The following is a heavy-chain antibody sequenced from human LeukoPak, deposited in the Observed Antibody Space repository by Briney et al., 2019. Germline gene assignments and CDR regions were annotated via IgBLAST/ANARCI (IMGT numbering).Heavy chain of an antibody. Sequence: GGSLRLSCAASGFTFYDYAMHWVRHAPGKGLEWVSGITWNSGTIGYADSVKGRFTISRDNAKNSLYLQMNSLRAEDTALYYCARGYYAASVRFDYWGRGTLVTVSS. J-gene: IGHJ4*02. V-gene: IGHV3-9*01. CDR2: ITWNSGTI. D-gene: IGHD3-10*01. CDR1: GFTFYDYA. CDR3: ARGYYAASVRFDY.